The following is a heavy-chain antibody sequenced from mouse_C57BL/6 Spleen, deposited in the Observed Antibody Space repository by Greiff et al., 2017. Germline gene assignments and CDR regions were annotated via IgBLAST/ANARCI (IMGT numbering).Heavy chain of an antibody. CDR2: IYPGSGST. V-gene: IGHV1-55*01. CDR1: GYTFTSYW. CDR3: ARGDYGSSYPYYFDY. J-gene: IGHJ2*01. Sequence: QVQLQQPGAELVKPGASVKMSCKASGYTFTSYWITWVKQRPGQGLEWIGDIYPGSGSTNYNEKFKSKATLTVDTSSSTAYMQLSSLTSEDSAVYYCARGDYGSSYPYYFDYWGQGTTLTVSS. D-gene: IGHD1-1*01.